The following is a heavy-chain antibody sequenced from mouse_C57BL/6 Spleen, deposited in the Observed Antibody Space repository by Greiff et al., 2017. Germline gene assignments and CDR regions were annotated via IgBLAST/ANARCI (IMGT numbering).Heavy chain of an antibody. V-gene: IGHV5-17*01. Sequence: EVKLMESGGGLVKPGGSLKLSCAASGFTFSDYGMHWVRQAPEKGLEWVAYISSGSSTIYYADTVKGRFTISRDNAKNTLFLQMTSLRSEDTAMYYCAKGGYDYDVKFAYWGQGTLVTVSA. J-gene: IGHJ3*01. CDR3: AKGGYDYDVKFAY. CDR2: ISSGSSTI. CDR1: GFTFSDYG. D-gene: IGHD2-4*01.